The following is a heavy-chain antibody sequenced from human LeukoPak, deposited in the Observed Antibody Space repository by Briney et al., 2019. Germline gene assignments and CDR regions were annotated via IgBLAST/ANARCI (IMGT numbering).Heavy chain of an antibody. CDR2: INPNSGGT. CDR1: GGTFSSYA. CDR3: ARDERQWLDLDY. J-gene: IGHJ4*02. V-gene: IGHV1-2*06. Sequence: ASVKVSCKASGGTFSSYAISWVRQAPGRGLEWMGRINPNSGGTNYAQKFQGRVTMTRDTSIGTAYMELSRLRSDDTAVYYCARDERQWLDLDYWGQGTLVTVSS. D-gene: IGHD6-19*01.